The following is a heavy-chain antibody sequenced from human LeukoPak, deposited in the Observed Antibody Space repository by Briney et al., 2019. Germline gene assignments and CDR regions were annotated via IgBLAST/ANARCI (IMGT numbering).Heavy chain of an antibody. J-gene: IGHJ5*02. Sequence: SETLSLTCTVSGGSISSNNYYWGWIRQPPGKGLEWLGSIYYSGSTYYNPSLKSRVTISVDTSKNQFSLKLSSVTAADPAVYYCARSNSYVNWFDPWGQGTLVTVSS. D-gene: IGHD4-23*01. CDR1: GGSISSNNYY. CDR2: IYYSGST. CDR3: ARSNSYVNWFDP. V-gene: IGHV4-39*01.